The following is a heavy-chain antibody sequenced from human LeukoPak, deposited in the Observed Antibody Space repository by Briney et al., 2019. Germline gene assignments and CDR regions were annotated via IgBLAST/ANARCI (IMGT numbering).Heavy chain of an antibody. CDR1: GFTFSDYY. D-gene: IGHD3-3*01. V-gene: IGHV3-11*04. J-gene: IGHJ6*03. Sequence: GGSLRLSCAASGFTFSDYYMSWIRQAPGKGLEWVSYISSSGSTIYYADSVKGRFTISRDNVKNSLYLQMNSLRAEDTAVYYCARRGVEAIFGVVIPYYYYYMDVWGKGTTVTVSS. CDR3: ARRGVEAIFGVVIPYYYYYMDV. CDR2: ISSSGSTI.